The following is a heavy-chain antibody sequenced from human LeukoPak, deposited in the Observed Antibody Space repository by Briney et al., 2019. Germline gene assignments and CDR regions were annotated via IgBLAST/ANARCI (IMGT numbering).Heavy chain of an antibody. D-gene: IGHD3-22*01. CDR1: GYTFTSYG. CDR3: ARDHPYDSSGYYYPVAFDI. V-gene: IGHV1-69*13. J-gene: IGHJ3*02. Sequence: ASVKVSCKASGYTFTSYGISWARQAPGQGLEWMGGIIPIFGTANYAQKFQGRVTITADESTSTAYMELSSLRSEDTAVYYCARDHPYDSSGYYYPVAFDIWGQGTMVTVSS. CDR2: IIPIFGTA.